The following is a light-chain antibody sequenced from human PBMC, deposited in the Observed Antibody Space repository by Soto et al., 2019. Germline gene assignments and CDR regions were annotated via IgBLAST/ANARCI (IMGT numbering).Light chain of an antibody. CDR3: QQYHTWPIT. CDR1: QGVSRK. Sequence: DIVMTQSPATLSVAPGERVTFSCRASQGVSRKLAWYQHKPGQAPRLLISGPSTGATGIPARFSGSGSGTELTLPISSLQSEDCAIYYCQQYHTWPITFGGGTKVEIK. J-gene: IGKJ4*01. V-gene: IGKV3-15*01. CDR2: GPS.